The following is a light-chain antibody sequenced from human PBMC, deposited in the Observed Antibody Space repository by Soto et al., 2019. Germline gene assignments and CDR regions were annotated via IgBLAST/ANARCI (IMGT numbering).Light chain of an antibody. Sequence: VVLTQSPATLSLSPVEIAALSGRTSLSVSVYLDWYQQKPGQAPRLLISDASNRATGIPARFSGSGSGTDFTLTISSLEPEDFAVYYCQLSQQRSSWPPIAFGQGTRLEIK. CDR3: QLSQQRSSWPPIA. CDR1: LSVSVY. CDR2: DAS. J-gene: IGKJ5*01. V-gene: IGKV3-11*01.